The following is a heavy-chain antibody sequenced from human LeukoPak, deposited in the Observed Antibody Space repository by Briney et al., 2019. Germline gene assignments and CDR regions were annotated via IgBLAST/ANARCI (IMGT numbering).Heavy chain of an antibody. J-gene: IGHJ5*02. CDR3: ARVLGETALPNCFAP. CDR1: GGSISSYY. CDR2: IYYSGST. V-gene: IGHV4-59*08. D-gene: IGHD3-16*01. Sequence: SETLSLTCTVSGGSISSYYWSWIRQPPGKGLEWIGYIYYSGSTNYNPSLKSRVTISVDTSKNQFSLKLTSVTAADTAVYYCARVLGETALPNCFAPWGQEPLVIVSS.